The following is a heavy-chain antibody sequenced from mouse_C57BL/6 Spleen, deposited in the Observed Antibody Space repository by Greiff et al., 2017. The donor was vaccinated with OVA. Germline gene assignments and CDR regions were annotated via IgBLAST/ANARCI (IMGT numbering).Heavy chain of an antibody. V-gene: IGHV1-50*01. D-gene: IGHD4-1*01. Sequence: QVQLQQPGAELVKPGASVTLSCKASGYTFTSYWMQWVKQRPGQGLEWIGESDPSDSYTNYNQKFKGKATLTVDTSSSTAYMQLSSLTSEDSAVYYCARSGTDYAMDYWGQGTSVTVSS. CDR3: ARSGTDYAMDY. J-gene: IGHJ4*01. CDR2: SDPSDSYT. CDR1: GYTFTSYW.